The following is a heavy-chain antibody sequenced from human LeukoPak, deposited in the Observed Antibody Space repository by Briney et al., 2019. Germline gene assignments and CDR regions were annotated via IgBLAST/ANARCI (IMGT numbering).Heavy chain of an antibody. J-gene: IGHJ4*02. Sequence: PSETLSLTCTVSGGSISSSSYYWGWIRQPPGKGLEWIGSIYYSGSTYYNPSLKSRVTISVDTSKNQFSLKLSSVTAADTAVYYCARHLWEVRVGANFDYWGQGTLVTVSS. V-gene: IGHV4-39*01. CDR2: IYYSGST. CDR1: GGSISSSSYY. D-gene: IGHD1-26*01. CDR3: ARHLWEVRVGANFDY.